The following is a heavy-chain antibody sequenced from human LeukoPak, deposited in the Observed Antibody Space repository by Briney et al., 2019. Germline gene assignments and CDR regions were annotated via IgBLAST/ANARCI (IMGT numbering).Heavy chain of an antibody. V-gene: IGHV3-21*04. J-gene: IGHJ6*03. CDR2: ISSSSSYI. Sequence: GGSLRLSCAASGFTFSSYSMNWVRQAPGKGLEWVSSISSSSSYIYYADSVKGRFTISRDNAKNSLYLQMNSLRAEDTALYYCARGAPRGYSYGASYYYYYMDVWGKGTTVTVSS. CDR1: GFTFSSYS. D-gene: IGHD5-18*01. CDR3: ARGAPRGYSYGASYYYYYMDV.